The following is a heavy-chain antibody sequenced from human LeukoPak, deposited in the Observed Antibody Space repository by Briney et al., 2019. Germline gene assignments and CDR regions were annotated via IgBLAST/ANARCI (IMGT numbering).Heavy chain of an antibody. CDR2: IDPSSGGT. J-gene: IGHJ6*03. CDR1: GYTLTELS. V-gene: IGHV1-2*02. Sequence: ASVKVSCKVSGYTLTELSMHWVRQAPGQGLEWMGWIDPSSGGTNYAQKFQGRVTMTRDTSISTAYMELSRLTSDDTAVYYCARGHYYYYMDVWGKGTTVTVSS. CDR3: ARGHYYYYMDV.